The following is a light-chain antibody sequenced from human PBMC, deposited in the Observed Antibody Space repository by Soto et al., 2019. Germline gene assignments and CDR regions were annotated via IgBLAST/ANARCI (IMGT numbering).Light chain of an antibody. J-gene: IGLJ1*01. V-gene: IGLV2-14*01. CDR2: EVT. Sequence: QSALTQPASVSGSPGQSITISCTGTSSDVGGYKYVSWYQQHPGKAPKLIIYEVTNRPSGVSNRFSGSKSGNTASLTISGLQTEDEADYYCSSYTSRIIRVFGTGTKVTVL. CDR3: SSYTSRIIRV. CDR1: SSDVGGYKY.